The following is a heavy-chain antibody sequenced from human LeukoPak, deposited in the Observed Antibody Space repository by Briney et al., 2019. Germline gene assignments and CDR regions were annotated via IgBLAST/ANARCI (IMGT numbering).Heavy chain of an antibody. CDR3: ARRPSSSTPINWFDP. Sequence: SETLSLTCTVSGGSISSSTYYWGWLRQPPGKGLEWIGSIYHSGSTYYNPSLKSRVTISVDTSKNQFSLKLSSVTAADTAVYYCARRPSSSTPINWFDPWGQGTLVTVSS. J-gene: IGHJ5*02. V-gene: IGHV4-39*01. D-gene: IGHD6-13*01. CDR2: IYHSGST. CDR1: GGSISSSTYY.